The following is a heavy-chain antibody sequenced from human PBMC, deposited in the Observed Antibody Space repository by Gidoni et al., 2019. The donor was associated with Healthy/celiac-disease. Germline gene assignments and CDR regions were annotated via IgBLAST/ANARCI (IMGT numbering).Heavy chain of an antibody. Sequence: QVQLQQWGAGLLKPSETLSLTCAVYGGSFSGYYWCWIRQPPGKGLEWIGEINPSGSTNYNPCLKSRVTISVDTSKNQFSLKLSAVNAADTAVYYCARPRPQTARGYYYYYYGMDVWGQGTTVTVSS. CDR1: GGSFSGYY. J-gene: IGHJ6*02. CDR3: ARPRPQTARGYYYYYYGMDV. D-gene: IGHD2-21*02. CDR2: INPSGST. V-gene: IGHV4-34*01.